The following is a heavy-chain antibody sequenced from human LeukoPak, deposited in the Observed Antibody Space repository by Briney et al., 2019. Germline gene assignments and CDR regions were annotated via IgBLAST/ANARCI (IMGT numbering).Heavy chain of an antibody. J-gene: IGHJ4*02. CDR3: AKDQMRWLQLPRSDY. Sequence: ASVKVSCKASGYTFTSNYIHWVRQAPGQGLEWMGMIYPRDGSTSYAQKFQGRVTVTRDTSTSTVHMELSGLRSEDTAVYYCAKDQMRWLQLPRSDYWGQGTLVTVSS. V-gene: IGHV1-46*01. CDR1: GYTFTSNY. D-gene: IGHD5-24*01. CDR2: IYPRDGST.